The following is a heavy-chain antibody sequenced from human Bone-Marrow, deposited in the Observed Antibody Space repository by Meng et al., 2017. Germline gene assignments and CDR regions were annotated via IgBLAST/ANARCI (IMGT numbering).Heavy chain of an antibody. Sequence: SVMVSCKASGGNFSSYAISWVRPAPGQGLEWMGGIIPIFGTANYAQKFQGRVTITADESTSTAYMELSSLRSEDTAVDYCASDEDISAAWKLFGDYWGQGTLVTVSS. V-gene: IGHV1-69*13. CDR3: ASDEDISAAWKLFGDY. CDR2: IIPIFGTA. CDR1: GGNFSSYA. D-gene: IGHD6-25*01. J-gene: IGHJ4*02.